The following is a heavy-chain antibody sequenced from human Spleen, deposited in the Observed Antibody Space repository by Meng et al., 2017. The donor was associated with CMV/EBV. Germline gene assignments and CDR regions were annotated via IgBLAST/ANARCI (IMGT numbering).Heavy chain of an antibody. J-gene: IGHJ4*02. D-gene: IGHD3-16*01. CDR1: GFTFTSYW. CDR2: ISSDETTT. V-gene: IGHV3-30-3*02. CDR3: AKDPIGGNYRGSHFDY. Sequence: SGFTFTSYWMHWVREAPGKGLKWVAGISSDETTTYYTDSVRGRFTVSRDNSKNVIYLQMNSLRPEDTALYFCAKDPIGGNYRGSHFDYWGQGVLVTVSS.